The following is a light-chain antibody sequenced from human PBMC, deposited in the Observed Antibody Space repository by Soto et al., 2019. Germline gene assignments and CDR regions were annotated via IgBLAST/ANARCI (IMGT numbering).Light chain of an antibody. Sequence: QSALTQPASVSGSPGQSITISCTGTSSDVGRYNLVSWYQQHPGKAPKLMIYEGSKRPSGVSNRFSGSKSGNTASLTIPGLQAEDEADYYCCSYAGSSTVVFGGGTKVTVL. CDR3: CSYAGSSTVV. CDR1: SSDVGRYNL. V-gene: IGLV2-23*01. CDR2: EGS. J-gene: IGLJ2*01.